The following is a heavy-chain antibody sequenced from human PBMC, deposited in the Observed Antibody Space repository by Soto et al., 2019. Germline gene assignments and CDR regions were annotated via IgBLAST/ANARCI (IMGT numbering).Heavy chain of an antibody. CDR1: GYSFNSYG. CDR2: ISAYNGNT. J-gene: IGHJ4*02. Sequence: SVKVSCEASGYSFNSYGISWVRQAPRQGLEWMGWISAYNGNTNYAQKLQGRVTMTTDTSTSTAYMELRSLRSDDTAVYYCARGYCSSTSCSYVDYWGQGTLVTVSS. CDR3: ARGYCSSTSCSYVDY. D-gene: IGHD2-2*01. V-gene: IGHV1-18*01.